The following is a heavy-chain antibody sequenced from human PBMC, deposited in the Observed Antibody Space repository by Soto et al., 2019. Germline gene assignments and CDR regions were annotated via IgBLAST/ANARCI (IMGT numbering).Heavy chain of an antibody. CDR2: ISGGGGSS. V-gene: IGHV3-23*01. D-gene: IGHD2-15*01. CDR3: AKGGCSGGSCYPFDF. J-gene: IGHJ4*02. Sequence: VQLLESGGDLVQPGGSLRLSCAASGFTFSGYAMSWVRQTPGKGLEWVSTISGGGGSSYYADPVKGRFTISRDNSKNTLYLRIKSLRVEDTAIYYCAKGGCSGGSCYPFDFWGQGTLVTVSS. CDR1: GFTFSGYA.